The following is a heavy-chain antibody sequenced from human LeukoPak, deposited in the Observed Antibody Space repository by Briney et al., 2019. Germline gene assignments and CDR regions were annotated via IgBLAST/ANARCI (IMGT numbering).Heavy chain of an antibody. CDR1: GYTFTSYA. CDR3: ARDRGGYNPNDY. V-gene: IGHV1-69*04. D-gene: IGHD5-24*01. J-gene: IGHJ4*02. CDR2: IIPILGIA. Sequence: SVKVSCKASGYTFTSYAISWVRQAPGQGLEWMGRIIPILGIANYAQKFQGRVTITADKSTSTAYMELSSLRSEDTAVYYCARDRGGYNPNDYWGQGTLVTVSS.